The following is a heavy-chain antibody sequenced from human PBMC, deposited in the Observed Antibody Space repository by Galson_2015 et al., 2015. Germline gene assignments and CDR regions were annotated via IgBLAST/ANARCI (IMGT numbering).Heavy chain of an antibody. D-gene: IGHD3-3*01. V-gene: IGHV3-66*01. CDR3: ARDRSGYDDYDY. J-gene: IGHJ4*02. CDR1: GLTVGSNY. Sequence: FLRLACAASGLTVGSNYMSWVRQAPGKGVEWVTVIYSGGSTYYADSVKGRFTISRDNSKNTMYLQMNSVRAEDKAVYKCARDRSGYDDYDYWGQGTLVTVSS. CDR2: IYSGGST.